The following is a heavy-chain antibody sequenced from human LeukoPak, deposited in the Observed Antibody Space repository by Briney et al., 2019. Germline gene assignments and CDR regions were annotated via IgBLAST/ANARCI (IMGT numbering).Heavy chain of an antibody. Sequence: GRSLRLSCAASGFTFDDYAMHWVRQAPGKGLEWVSGISWNSGSIGYADSVKGRFTISRDNAKNSLYLQMNSLRAEDTALYYCAKDRAAAGTRYFDYWGQGTLVTVSS. V-gene: IGHV3-9*01. D-gene: IGHD6-13*01. CDR2: ISWNSGSI. CDR3: AKDRAAAGTRYFDY. CDR1: GFTFDDYA. J-gene: IGHJ4*02.